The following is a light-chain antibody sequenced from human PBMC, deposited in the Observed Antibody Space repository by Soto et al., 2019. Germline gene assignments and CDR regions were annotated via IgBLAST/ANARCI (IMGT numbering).Light chain of an antibody. CDR2: RAT. CDR3: QPYNSFWT. CDR1: QDITRW. V-gene: IGKV1-5*03. Sequence: DIQMTQSPSTLSASVGDRVTITCRASQDITRWLAWYQQKPGKAPKLLISRATSLASAVPSRFSGGGSGTEFTLTISSLQPDDFATYYCQPYNSFWTFGQGTKAEVK. J-gene: IGKJ1*01.